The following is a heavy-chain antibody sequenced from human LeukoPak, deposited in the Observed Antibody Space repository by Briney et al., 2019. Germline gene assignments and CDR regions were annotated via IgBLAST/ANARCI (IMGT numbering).Heavy chain of an antibody. CDR2: IKPDATEK. D-gene: IGHD1-14*01. CDR3: ARGVWSSRNAFDI. Sequence: TGGSLRLSCAASGFSFTTSWMSWVRQAPGKGLEWVANIKPDATEKHYVDSVRGRFTIFRDNAQNSLSLEMSSLRAEDTAVYYCARGVWSSRNAFDIWGQGTMVTVSS. J-gene: IGHJ3*02. V-gene: IGHV3-7*01. CDR1: GFSFTTSW.